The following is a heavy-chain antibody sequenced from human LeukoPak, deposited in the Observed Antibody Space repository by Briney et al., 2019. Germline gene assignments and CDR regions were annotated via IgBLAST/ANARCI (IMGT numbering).Heavy chain of an antibody. CDR2: INPSGGST. J-gene: IGHJ4*02. CDR1: GYTFTSYY. Sequence: GASVKVSCKASGYTFTSYYMHWVRQAPGQGLEWMGIINPSGGSTSYAQKFQGRVTMTRDMSTSTVYMEQSSLRSEDTAVYYCARESGDFLDYWGQRTLVTVSS. V-gene: IGHV1-46*01. CDR3: ARESGDFLDY. D-gene: IGHD4-17*01.